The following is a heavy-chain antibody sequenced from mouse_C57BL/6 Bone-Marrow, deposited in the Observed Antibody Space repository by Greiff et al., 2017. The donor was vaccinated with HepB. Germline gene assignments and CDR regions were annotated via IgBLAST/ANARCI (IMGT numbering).Heavy chain of an antibody. CDR3: ARSGPPLDY. J-gene: IGHJ4*01. Sequence: QVQLQQSGPELVKPGASVKISCKASGYAFSSSWMNWVKQRPGKGLEWIGRIYPGDGDTNYNGKFKGKATLTADKSSSTAYMQLSSLTSEDSAVYFCARSGPPLDYWGQGTSVTVSS. V-gene: IGHV1-82*01. D-gene: IGHD3-1*01. CDR2: IYPGDGDT. CDR1: GYAFSSSW.